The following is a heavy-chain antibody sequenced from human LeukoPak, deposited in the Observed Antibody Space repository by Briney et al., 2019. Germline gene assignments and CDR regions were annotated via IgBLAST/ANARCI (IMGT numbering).Heavy chain of an antibody. CDR2: IKTDGSST. J-gene: IGHJ2*01. V-gene: IGHV3-74*01. D-gene: IGHD1-1*01. CDR1: GFTFSSYW. CDR3: ARYVWCYDL. Sequence: GGSLRLSCAASGFTFSSYWMHWVRQAPGKGRVWVSRIKTDGSSTSYADSVKGRFTISRDNAKNTLYLQMNSLRAKDTAVYYCARYVWCYDLWGRGTLVTVSS.